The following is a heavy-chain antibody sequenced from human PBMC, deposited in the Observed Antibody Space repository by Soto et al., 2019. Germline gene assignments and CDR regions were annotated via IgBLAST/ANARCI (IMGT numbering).Heavy chain of an antibody. CDR3: ARGMDDFWKELFDY. CDR2: INAGNGNT. J-gene: IGHJ4*02. CDR1: GYTFTSYA. D-gene: IGHD3-3*01. V-gene: IGHV1-3*01. Sequence: ASVKVSCKASGYTFTSYAMHWVRQAPGQRLEWMGWINAGNGNTKYSQKFQGRVTITRDTSASTAYMELSSLRSEDTAVYYCARGMDDFWKELFDYWGQGTLVTVSS.